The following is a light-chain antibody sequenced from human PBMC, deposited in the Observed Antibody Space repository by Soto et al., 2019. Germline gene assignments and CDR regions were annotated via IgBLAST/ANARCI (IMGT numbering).Light chain of an antibody. CDR2: GAS. CDR1: QSITTN. CDR3: QQYNDWPPKRT. J-gene: IGKJ1*01. V-gene: IGKV3-15*01. Sequence: EVVKTQSPVTLSVSPGERATLSCRASQSITTNLAWYQQKPGQAPRLLIYGASTRATGVPARFSGSGSGTQFTLTISSLQSEDFALYYCQQYNDWPPKRTFGQGTRVDFK.